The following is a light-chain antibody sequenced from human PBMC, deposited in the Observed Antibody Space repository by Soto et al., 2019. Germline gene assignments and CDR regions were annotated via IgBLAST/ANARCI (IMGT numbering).Light chain of an antibody. J-gene: IGKJ5*01. CDR1: QSVDGY. CDR2: DES. V-gene: IGKV3-11*01. CDR3: QQRGNWPIT. Sequence: VMTQSPGTLSVSLGDSATLSCRASQSVDGYLAWYQQKTGQAPRLLIYDESNRATGIPDRLTGSGSGTDLNLTISGLEPEDYAVYYCQQRGNWPITCGQGTRLEIK.